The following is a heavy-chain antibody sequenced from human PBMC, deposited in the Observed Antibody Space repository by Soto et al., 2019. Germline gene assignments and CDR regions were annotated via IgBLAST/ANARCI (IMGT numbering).Heavy chain of an antibody. CDR3: AGAGPVMGATTYGY. J-gene: IGHJ4*02. V-gene: IGHV1-18*01. CDR1: GYTFTSYG. Sequence: AAVKVSCKASGYTFTSYGIRWVGQAPGQGVEWMGWISAYNGNTNYEQKLQGRVTMTTDTSTSTAYMELRSLRSDDTAVYYCAGAGPVMGATTYGYWGQGTLVTVSS. D-gene: IGHD1-26*01. CDR2: ISAYNGNT.